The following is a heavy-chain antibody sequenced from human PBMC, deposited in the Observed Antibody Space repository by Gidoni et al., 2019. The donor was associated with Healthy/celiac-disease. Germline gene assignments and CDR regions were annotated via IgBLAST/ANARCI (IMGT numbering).Heavy chain of an antibody. Sequence: QLQLQESGPGLVKPSETLSLTCTVPGGSISSSSYYWGWIRQPPGKGLEWIGSIYYSGSTYYNPSLKSRVTISVDTSKNQFSLKLSSVTAADTAVYYCASHTVLRFLEWFGWFDPWGQGTLVTVSS. CDR3: ASHTVLRFLEWFGWFDP. CDR1: GGSISSSSYY. V-gene: IGHV4-39*01. J-gene: IGHJ5*02. CDR2: IYYSGST. D-gene: IGHD3-3*01.